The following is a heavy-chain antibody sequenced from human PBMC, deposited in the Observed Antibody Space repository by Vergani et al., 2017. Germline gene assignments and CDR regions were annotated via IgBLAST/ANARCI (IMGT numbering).Heavy chain of an antibody. V-gene: IGHV3-30*02. J-gene: IGHJ4*02. CDR3: LGATYDSDY. CDR2: IRYDGNNI. Sequence: QLHLVESGGGVVQPGGSLILSCAASGFNFSSYGMHWVRQAPGKGLQWVAFIRYDGNNIQYADSVKGRFTISRDNSKNTLDLQMNSLRTEDTAVYYCLGATYDSDYGGQGTLVTVSS. D-gene: IGHD2-21*01. CDR1: GFNFSSYG.